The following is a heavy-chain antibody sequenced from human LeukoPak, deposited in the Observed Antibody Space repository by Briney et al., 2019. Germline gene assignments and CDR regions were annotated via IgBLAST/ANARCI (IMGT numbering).Heavy chain of an antibody. CDR1: GGTFSSYA. D-gene: IGHD3-10*01. CDR3: ARKSLLWFGELFDP. Sequence: SVKVSCKASGGTFSSYAISWVRQAPGQGLEWMGGIIPIFGTANYAQKFQGRVTITADKSTSTAYMELSSLRSEDTAVYYCARKSLLWFGELFDPWGQGTLVTVSS. V-gene: IGHV1-69*06. CDR2: IIPIFGTA. J-gene: IGHJ5*02.